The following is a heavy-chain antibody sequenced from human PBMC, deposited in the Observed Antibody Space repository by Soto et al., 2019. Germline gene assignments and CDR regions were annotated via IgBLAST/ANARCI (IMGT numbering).Heavy chain of an antibody. D-gene: IGHD6-13*01. CDR3: ARANIAAAGTIFDP. V-gene: IGHV4-61*08. J-gene: IGHJ5*02. CDR1: GDSVSSGAYY. CDR2: IYYNAIT. Sequence: QLKLQESGPGLVKPSETLSLTGTVSGDSVSSGAYYWSWVRQPPGKGLEWIGYIYYNAITNYNPSLKSRVTILVDTSKSEISLTLNSVTAADTAVYYCARANIAAAGTIFDPWGQGVLVTVSA.